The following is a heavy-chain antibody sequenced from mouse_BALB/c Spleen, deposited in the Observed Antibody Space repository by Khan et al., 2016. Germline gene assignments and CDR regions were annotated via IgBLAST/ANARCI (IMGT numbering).Heavy chain of an antibody. D-gene: IGHD4-1*01. CDR2: ISYSGST. Sequence: VQLKESGPGLVKPSQSLSLTCTVTGYSITSDYAWNWIRQFPGNKLEWMGYISYSGSTSYNPSLKSRISITRDTSKNQIFLRLHSVTTEDTATYYRAGELGWFAYWGQGTLGTVSA. V-gene: IGHV3-2*02. CDR1: GYSITSDYA. CDR3: AGELGWFAY. J-gene: IGHJ3*01.